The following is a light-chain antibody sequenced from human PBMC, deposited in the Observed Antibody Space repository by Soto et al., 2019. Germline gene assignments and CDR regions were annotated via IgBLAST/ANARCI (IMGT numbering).Light chain of an antibody. CDR3: QQFKSYPLT. J-gene: IGKJ4*01. Sequence: IPMPQSPSPLPSSVGARVTLTCRASQTISSWLAWYQQKPGKAPKLLIYAASTLQSGVPSRFSGSGSGTDFTLTISSLQPEDFATYCCQQFKSYPLTFGGGTKVDIK. CDR2: AAS. CDR1: QTISSW. V-gene: IGKV1-5*01.